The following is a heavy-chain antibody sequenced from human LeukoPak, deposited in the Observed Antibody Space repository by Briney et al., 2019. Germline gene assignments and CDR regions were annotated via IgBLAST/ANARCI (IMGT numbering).Heavy chain of an antibody. J-gene: IGHJ4*02. CDR3: ARAFIVVVVAASSLDY. Sequence: PGGSLRLSCAAYGFTFSSYSMNWVHQAPGKGLEWVSYISSSSSTIYYADSVKGRFTISRDNAKNSLYLQMNSLRDEDTAVYYCARAFIVVVVAASSLDYWGQGTLVTVSS. CDR2: ISSSSSTI. V-gene: IGHV3-48*02. CDR1: GFTFSSYS. D-gene: IGHD2-15*01.